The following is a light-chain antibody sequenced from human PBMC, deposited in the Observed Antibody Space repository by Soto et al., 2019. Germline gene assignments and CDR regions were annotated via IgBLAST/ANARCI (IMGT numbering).Light chain of an antibody. CDR2: RNN. J-gene: IGLJ2*01. Sequence: QSVLTQPPSASGTPGQRVIISCSGSSSNIGSNFIYWYRHLPGTAPKLLIYRNNQRPSGVPDRFSGSKSGTSASLAISGLRSEDEADYYYSSYTTRSSYVLFGGGTKLTVL. CDR3: SSYTTRSSYVL. CDR1: SSNIGSNF. V-gene: IGLV1-47*01.